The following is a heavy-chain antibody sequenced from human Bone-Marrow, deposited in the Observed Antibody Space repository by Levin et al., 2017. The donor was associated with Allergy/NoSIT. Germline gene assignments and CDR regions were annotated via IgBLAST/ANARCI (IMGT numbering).Heavy chain of an antibody. V-gene: IGHV2-70*01. CDR3: ARTTGIAVIGDAFDV. D-gene: IGHD6-19*01. Sequence: SGPTLVKPTQTLTLTCTFSGCSISTSEVCVGWIRQPPGRGLEWLALIDWDDDQYYSDSLKTRLTISKDTSKNQVVLTMTNMDPVDTATYYCARTTGIAVIGDAFDVWGQGTMVTVSP. J-gene: IGHJ3*01. CDR1: GCSISTSEVC. CDR2: IDWDDDQ.